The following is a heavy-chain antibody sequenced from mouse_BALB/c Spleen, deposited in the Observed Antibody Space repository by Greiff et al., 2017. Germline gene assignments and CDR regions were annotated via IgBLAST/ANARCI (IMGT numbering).Heavy chain of an antibody. CDR1: GYSITSDYA. D-gene: IGHD2-4*01. J-gene: IGHJ4*01. CDR2: ISYSGST. Sequence: DVQLQESGPGLVKPSQSLSLTCTVTGYSITSDYAWNWIRQFPGNKLEWMGYISYSGSTSYNPSLKSRISITRDTSKNQFFLQLNSVTTEDTATYYCARGGSYYDYPYYAMDYWGQGTSVTVSS. V-gene: IGHV3-2*02. CDR3: ARGGSYYDYPYYAMDY.